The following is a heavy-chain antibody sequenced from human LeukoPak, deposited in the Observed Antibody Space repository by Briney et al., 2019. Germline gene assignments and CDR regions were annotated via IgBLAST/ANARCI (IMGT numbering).Heavy chain of an antibody. CDR3: ARDTAMVTFWFDP. D-gene: IGHD5-18*01. V-gene: IGHV1-2*02. CDR1: GYTFTGYY. J-gene: IGHJ5*02. Sequence: ASVKVSCKASGYTFTGYYMHWVRQAPGQGLEWMGWINPNSGGTNYAQKFQGRVTMTRDTSISTAYMELSRLRSDDTAVYYCARDTAMVTFWFDPWGQGTLVTVSS. CDR2: INPNSGGT.